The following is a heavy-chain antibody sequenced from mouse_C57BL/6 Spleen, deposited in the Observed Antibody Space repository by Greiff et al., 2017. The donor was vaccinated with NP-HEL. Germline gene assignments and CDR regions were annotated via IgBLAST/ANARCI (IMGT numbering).Heavy chain of an antibody. V-gene: IGHV1-15*01. Sequence: QVQLQQSGAELVRPGASVTLSCKASGYTFTDYEMHWVKQTPVHGLEWIGAIDPETGGTAYNQKFKGKAILTADKSSSTAYMGLRSLTSEDSAVYYCTRDITTVEAWFAYWGQGTLVTVSA. J-gene: IGHJ3*01. CDR3: TRDITTVEAWFAY. CDR2: IDPETGGT. CDR1: GYTFTDYE. D-gene: IGHD1-1*01.